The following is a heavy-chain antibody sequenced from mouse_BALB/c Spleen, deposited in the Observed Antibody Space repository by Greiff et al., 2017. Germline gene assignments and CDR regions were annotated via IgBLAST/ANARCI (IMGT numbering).Heavy chain of an antibody. CDR1: GYAFTNYL. CDR3: ARGLAWFAY. V-gene: IGHV1-54*01. Sequence: VQLQQSGAELVRPGTSVKVSCKASGYAFTNYLIEWVKQRPGQGLEWIGVINPGSGGTNYNEKFKGKATLTADKSSSTAYMQLSSLTSDDSAVYFCARGLAWFAYWGQGTLVTVSA. J-gene: IGHJ3*01. CDR2: INPGSGGT.